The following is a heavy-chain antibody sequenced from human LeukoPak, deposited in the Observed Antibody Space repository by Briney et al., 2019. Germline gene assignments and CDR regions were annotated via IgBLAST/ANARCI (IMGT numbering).Heavy chain of an antibody. CDR3: AKELDTMFFDY. CDR2: AGWAGGTT. CDR1: GFNFDRYT. V-gene: IGHV3-43*01. D-gene: IGHD3-10*02. Sequence: GGSLRLSCATSGFNFDRYTIHWVRQAPGKGLEWVSLAGWAGGTTFYSDSVRGRFTISRDSGRKTVYLQMNSLTTDDTAFYFCAKELDTMFFDYWGQGALVTVSS. J-gene: IGHJ4*02.